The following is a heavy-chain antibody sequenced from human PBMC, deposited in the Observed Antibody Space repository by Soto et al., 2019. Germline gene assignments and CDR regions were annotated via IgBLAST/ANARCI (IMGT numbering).Heavy chain of an antibody. D-gene: IGHD2-15*01. V-gene: IGHV1-18*01. CDR3: ARGPPTSCSGGNCYSHYFDY. J-gene: IGHJ4*02. Sequence: QVQLVQSGAEVKKPGASVKVSCKASGYTFTSYGIGWVRQAPGQGLEWMGWISAYSGSTKYAQKLQDRVTMTTDTSTNIAYMELRSLRSDDTAIYYCARGPPTSCSGGNCYSHYFDYWGQGTLVTVSS. CDR2: ISAYSGST. CDR1: GYTFTSYG.